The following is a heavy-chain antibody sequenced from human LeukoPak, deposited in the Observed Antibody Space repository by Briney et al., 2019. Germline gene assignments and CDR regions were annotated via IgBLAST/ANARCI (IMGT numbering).Heavy chain of an antibody. CDR3: AHADIVVVPAARFDY. Sequence: GGSLRLSCAATGFPFNGYWMTWVRQAPGKGLEWASAISGSGGSTYYADSVKGRFTISRDNSKNTLYLQMNSLRAEDTAVYYCAHADIVVVPAARFDYWGQGTLVTVSS. CDR1: GFPFNGYW. CDR2: ISGSGGST. J-gene: IGHJ4*02. V-gene: IGHV3-23*01. D-gene: IGHD2-2*01.